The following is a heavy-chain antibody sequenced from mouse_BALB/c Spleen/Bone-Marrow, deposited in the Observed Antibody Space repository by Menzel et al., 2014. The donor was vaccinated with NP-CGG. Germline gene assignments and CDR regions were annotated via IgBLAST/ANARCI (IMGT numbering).Heavy chain of an antibody. CDR3: ARGYDYSSWFAY. J-gene: IGHJ3*01. CDR2: INVNGDTT. Sequence: EVKLVESGGGLVQPGGSLKLSCAASGFTFSSYGMSWVRQTPDKRLEMIATINVNGDTTYHPDSVKGRFTTSRDNVKNTLYLQMSSLKSEDTAMYYCARGYDYSSWFAYWGQGTLVTVSA. D-gene: IGHD2-4*01. CDR1: GFTFSSYG. V-gene: IGHV5-6-3*01.